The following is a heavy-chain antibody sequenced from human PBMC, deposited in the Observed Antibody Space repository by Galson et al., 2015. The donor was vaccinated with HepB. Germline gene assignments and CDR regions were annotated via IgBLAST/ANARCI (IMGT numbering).Heavy chain of an antibody. V-gene: IGHV5-51*01. Sequence: QSGAEVKKPGESLKISCKASGYSFTTYWIGWVRQMPGKGLEWMGIIYPGDSDTKYAPSFQGQVSISADKPITTAYLQWSSLQASDTAMYYCAILSPHVGSGIPAHYLNYGMDAWGQGTTVTVSS. CDR2: IYPGDSDT. D-gene: IGHD3-10*01. CDR3: AILSPHVGSGIPAHYLNYGMDA. J-gene: IGHJ6*02. CDR1: GYSFTTYW.